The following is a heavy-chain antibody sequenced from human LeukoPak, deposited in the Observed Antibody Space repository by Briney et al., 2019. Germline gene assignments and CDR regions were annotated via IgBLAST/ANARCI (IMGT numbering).Heavy chain of an antibody. D-gene: IGHD5-12*01. CDR3: ARVQKIGGLNSGYGN. CDR1: GYTFTSYG. CDR2: ISAYNGST. J-gene: IGHJ4*02. Sequence: ASVKVSCKASGYTFTSYGISWVRQAPGQGLEWMGWISAYNGSTNYAQKLQGRVTMTTDTSTSTAYMELRSLRSDDTAVYYCARVQKIGGLNSGYGNWGQGTLVTVSS. V-gene: IGHV1-18*01.